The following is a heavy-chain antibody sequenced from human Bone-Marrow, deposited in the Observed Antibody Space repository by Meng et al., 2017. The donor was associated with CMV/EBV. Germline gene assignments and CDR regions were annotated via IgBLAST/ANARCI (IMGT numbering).Heavy chain of an antibody. J-gene: IGHJ4*02. CDR2: IIPILGIA. CDR1: GGTFSSYA. V-gene: IGHV1-69*10. D-gene: IGHD3-16*02. CDR3: ARAPRYDYVWGSYRYTGGFDY. Sequence: SVKVSCKASGGTFSSYAISWVRQAPGQGLEWMGGIIPILGIANYAQKFQGRVTITADKSTSTAYMELSSLRSEDTAVYYCARAPRYDYVWGSYRYTGGFDYWRQGTLVPVSS.